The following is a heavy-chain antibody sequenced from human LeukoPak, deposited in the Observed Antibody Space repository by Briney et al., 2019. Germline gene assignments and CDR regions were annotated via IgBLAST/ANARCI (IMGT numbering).Heavy chain of an antibody. J-gene: IGHJ5*02. D-gene: IGHD2-8*01. V-gene: IGHV3-21*01. CDR2: ISSSSSYI. CDR1: GFTFSSYS. Sequence: GGSLRLSCAASGFTFSSYSMNWVRQAPGKGLEWVSSISSSSSYIYYADSVKGRFTISRDNAKNSLYLQMNSLRAEDTAVYYCARGGYCTNGVCYRINWFDPWGQGTLVTVSS. CDR3: ARGGYCTNGVCYRINWFDP.